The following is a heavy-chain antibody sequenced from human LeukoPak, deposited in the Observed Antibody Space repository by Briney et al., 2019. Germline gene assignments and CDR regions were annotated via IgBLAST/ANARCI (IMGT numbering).Heavy chain of an antibody. CDR3: ARDMVGYSYGFDY. J-gene: IGHJ4*02. Sequence: SETLSLTCTVSGGSVSSGSYYWSWIRQPPGTGLEWIGYIYYSGSTNYNPSLKSRVTISVDTSKNQFSLKLSSVTAADTAAYYCARDMVGYSYGFDYWGQGTLVTVSS. CDR2: IYYSGST. V-gene: IGHV4-61*01. D-gene: IGHD5-18*01. CDR1: GGSVSSGSYY.